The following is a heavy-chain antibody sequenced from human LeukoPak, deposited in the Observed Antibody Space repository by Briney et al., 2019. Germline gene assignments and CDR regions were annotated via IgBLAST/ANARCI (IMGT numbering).Heavy chain of an antibody. Sequence: PSETLSLTCAVYGGSFSGYYWSWIRQPPGKGLEWIGEINHSGSTNYNPSLKSRVTISVDTSKNQFSLKLSSVTAADTAVYYCARTAMVDPAAGHDAFDIWGQGTMVTVSS. J-gene: IGHJ3*02. V-gene: IGHV4-34*01. CDR3: ARTAMVDPAAGHDAFDI. D-gene: IGHD5-18*01. CDR2: INHSGST. CDR1: GGSFSGYY.